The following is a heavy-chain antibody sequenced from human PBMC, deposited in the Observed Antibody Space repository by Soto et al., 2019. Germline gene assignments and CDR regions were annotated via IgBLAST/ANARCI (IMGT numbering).Heavy chain of an antibody. CDR3: ARGAGYAVDY. D-gene: IGHD5-12*01. V-gene: IGHV1-3*01. CDR2: INAGNGNT. CDR1: GYTFTSYA. J-gene: IGHJ4*02. Sequence: QVQLVQSGAEVKKPGASVKVSCKASGYTFTSYAMHWVRQAPGQRLEWMGWINAGNGNTKYSQKFQGRVTITRDTSARTAYMELSSLRSEDTAVYYCARGAGYAVDYWGQGTLVTVSS.